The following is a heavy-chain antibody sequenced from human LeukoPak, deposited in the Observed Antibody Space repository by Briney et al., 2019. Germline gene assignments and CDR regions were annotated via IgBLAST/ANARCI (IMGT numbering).Heavy chain of an antibody. CDR3: AKEDYYISANYVA. V-gene: IGHV3-23*01. CDR2: ISGSGDRT. Sequence: GGSLRCSCAASGFTLDSYAMSWVRQAPGKRLEWVSGISGSGDRTYYAGSVKGRITISAANSKNTRYLHMNSLRAEDTAVYYCAKEDYYISANYVAWGQGNLVTVSS. CDR1: GFTLDSYA. J-gene: IGHJ5*02. D-gene: IGHD3-10*01.